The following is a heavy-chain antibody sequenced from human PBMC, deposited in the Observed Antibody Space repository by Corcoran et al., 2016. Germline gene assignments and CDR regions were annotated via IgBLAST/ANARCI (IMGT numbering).Heavy chain of an antibody. Sequence: VQLVQSGAEVKKPGASVKVSCQASGYTFSRYNMQWVRQAPGQGLEWMGIIDPSGGSATYAQKFQDRVTMTRDTSTSTFYLELSSLRFEDTAIYYCAKESGSWSVDYWGQGTLVTVSS. CDR3: AKESGSWSVDY. CDR2: IDPSGGSA. CDR1: GYTFSRYN. J-gene: IGHJ4*02. D-gene: IGHD6-13*01. V-gene: IGHV1-46*01.